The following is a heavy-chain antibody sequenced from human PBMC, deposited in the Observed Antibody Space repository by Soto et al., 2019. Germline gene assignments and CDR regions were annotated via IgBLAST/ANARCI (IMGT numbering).Heavy chain of an antibody. Sequence: ADTLSLTCAVYGGSFSGYYWSWIRQPPGKGLEWIGEINHSGSTNYNPSLKSRVTISVDTSKNQFSLKLSSVTAADTAVYYCARVRIAARHYYYYYMDVWGKGTTVTVSS. J-gene: IGHJ6*03. CDR2: INHSGST. CDR3: ARVRIAARHYYYYYMDV. V-gene: IGHV4-34*01. CDR1: GGSFSGYY. D-gene: IGHD6-6*01.